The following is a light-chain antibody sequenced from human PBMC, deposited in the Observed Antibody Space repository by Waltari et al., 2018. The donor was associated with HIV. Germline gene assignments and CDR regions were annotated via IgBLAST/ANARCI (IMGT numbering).Light chain of an antibody. CDR1: SSNIGSNT. CDR2: SNN. J-gene: IGLJ3*02. CDR3: ATWDDSLNGWV. Sequence: QSVLTQPPSASGTPGQRVTISCSGSSSNIGSNTVNWYRQLPGTASKLLIYSNNQRPSGVPDRFSGSKSGTSASLAISGLQSDYEADYYCATWDDSLNGWVFGGGTKLTVL. V-gene: IGLV1-44*01.